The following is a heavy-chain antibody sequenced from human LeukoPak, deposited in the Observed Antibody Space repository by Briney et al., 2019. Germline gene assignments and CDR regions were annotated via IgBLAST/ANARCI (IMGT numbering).Heavy chain of an antibody. Sequence: SETLSLTCTVSGGSISNYYWSWIRQPPGKGLVWIGYIYSSGSTNYNPSLKSRVTISVDTSKNQFSLKLDSVTAADTAVHYCARDRSRAPHCTSTSCPPFPQYYFDYWGQGTLVTVSS. CDR1: GGSISNYY. CDR2: IYSSGST. D-gene: IGHD2-2*01. J-gene: IGHJ4*02. V-gene: IGHV4-59*01. CDR3: ARDRSRAPHCTSTSCPPFPQYYFDY.